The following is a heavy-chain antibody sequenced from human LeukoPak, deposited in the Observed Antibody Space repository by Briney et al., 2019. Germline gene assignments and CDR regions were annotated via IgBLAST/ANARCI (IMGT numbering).Heavy chain of an antibody. CDR2: ISYDGSNK. CDR1: GFTFSSYA. CDR3: ARSTYYYDSSGLI. Sequence: PGGSLRLSCAASGFTFSSYAMHWVRQAPGKGLEWVAVISYDGSNKYYADSVKGRFTISRDNSKNTLYLQMNSLRAEDTAVYYCARSTYYYDSSGLIWGQGTMVTVSS. J-gene: IGHJ3*02. D-gene: IGHD3-22*01. V-gene: IGHV3-30-3*01.